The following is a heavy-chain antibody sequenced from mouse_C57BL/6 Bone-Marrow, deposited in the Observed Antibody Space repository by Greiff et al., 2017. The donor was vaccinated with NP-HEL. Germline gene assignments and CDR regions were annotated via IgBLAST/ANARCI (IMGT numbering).Heavy chain of an antibody. D-gene: IGHD2-2*01. V-gene: IGHV5-17*01. CDR1: GFTFSDYG. J-gene: IGHJ2*01. Sequence: EVQLVESGGGLVKPGGSLKLSCAASGFTFSDYGMHWVRQAPEKGLVWVAYISSGSSTIYYADTVKGRFTISRDNAKNTLFLQMTSLRSEDTAMYYCARGYGYWGQGTTLTVSS. CDR3: ARGYGY. CDR2: ISSGSSTI.